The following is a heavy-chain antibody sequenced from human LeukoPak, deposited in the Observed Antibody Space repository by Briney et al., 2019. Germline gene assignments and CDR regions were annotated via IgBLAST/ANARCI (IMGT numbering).Heavy chain of an antibody. V-gene: IGHV1-46*01. CDR1: GYTFTSNY. J-gene: IGHJ5*02. CDR3: ARVASPRGVMPASRNWFDP. Sequence: ASVKVSCKAFGYTFTSNYMHWVRQAPGQGPEWMGVISPSGGSTTYAQKFQGRVTITADKSTSTAYMELSSLRSEDTAVYYCARVASPRGVMPASRNWFDPWGQGTLVTVSS. D-gene: IGHD3-10*01. CDR2: ISPSGGST.